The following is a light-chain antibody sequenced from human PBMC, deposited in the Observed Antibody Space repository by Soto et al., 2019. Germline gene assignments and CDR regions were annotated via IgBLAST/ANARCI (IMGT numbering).Light chain of an antibody. CDR2: DNN. CDR1: SSNIGSNT. V-gene: IGLV1-44*01. Sequence: QSVLTQPPSASGTPGQRVTISCSGSSSNIGSNTVNWYQQLPGTAPKLLIYDNNKRPSGVPDRFSGSKSGTSASLTICGLQAEDEADYYCSSYTSSSTLSYVFGTGTKVTVL. J-gene: IGLJ1*01. CDR3: SSYTSSSTLSYV.